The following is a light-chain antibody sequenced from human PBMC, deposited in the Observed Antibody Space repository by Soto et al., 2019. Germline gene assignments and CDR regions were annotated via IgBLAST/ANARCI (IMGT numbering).Light chain of an antibody. CDR3: AAWDVSLSGVV. J-gene: IGLJ2*01. CDR1: SSNIGSNY. V-gene: IGLV1-47*01. CDR2: RDD. Sequence: QAVVTQPPSTSGTPGQRVTISCSGSSSNIGSNYVYWYQQLPEAAPKLLIYRDDQRLSGVPDRFAGSKSDTSASLAISGLRSEDEADYYCAAWDVSLSGVVFGGGTKVTVL.